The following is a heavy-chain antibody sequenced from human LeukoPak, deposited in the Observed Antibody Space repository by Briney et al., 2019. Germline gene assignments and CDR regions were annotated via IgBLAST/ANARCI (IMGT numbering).Heavy chain of an antibody. V-gene: IGHV3-48*01. Sequence: PGGSLRLSCAASGFTFSSYSMTWVRQAPGKGLEWISYIHDGGSPIYYADSVKGRFTVSRDNAKNSLYLQMSSLRAEDTAVYYCATFVGVVPGGLLLWGKGTTVIVSS. CDR1: GFTFSSYS. D-gene: IGHD2-8*02. CDR3: ATFVGVVPGGLLL. J-gene: IGHJ6*04. CDR2: IHDGGSPI.